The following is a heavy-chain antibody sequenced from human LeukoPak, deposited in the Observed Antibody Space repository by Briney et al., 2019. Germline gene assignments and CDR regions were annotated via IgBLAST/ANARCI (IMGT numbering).Heavy chain of an antibody. CDR3: ARDNYDSSGYLYLDY. V-gene: IGHV3-30-3*01. CDR2: ISYDGSNK. J-gene: IGHJ4*02. Sequence: GGSLRLSCAASGFTFSSYAMHRVRQAPGKGLEWVAVISYDGSNKYYADSVKGRFTISRDNSKNTLYLQMNSLRAEDTAVYYCARDNYDSSGYLYLDYWGQGTLVTVSS. CDR1: GFTFSSYA. D-gene: IGHD3-22*01.